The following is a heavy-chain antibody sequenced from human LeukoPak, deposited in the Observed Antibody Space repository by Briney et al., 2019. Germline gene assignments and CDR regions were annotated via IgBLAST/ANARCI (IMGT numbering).Heavy chain of an antibody. J-gene: IGHJ6*02. CDR3: TRDHCTSINCYEYNYYGMDV. CDR2: INPHSGGT. CDR1: GYTFTAYY. D-gene: IGHD2-2*01. Sequence: ASAKVSCKASGYTFTAYYIHWVRRAPGQGLEWMGWINPHSGGTESAQKFQGRVTMTRDTSISTAYMELSRLRSDDTAVYYCTRDHCTSINCYEYNYYGMDVWGQGTTVTVSS. V-gene: IGHV1-2*02.